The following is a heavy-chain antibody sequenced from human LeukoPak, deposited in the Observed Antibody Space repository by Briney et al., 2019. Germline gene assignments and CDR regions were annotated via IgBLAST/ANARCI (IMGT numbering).Heavy chain of an antibody. CDR2: INWNGGST. J-gene: IGHJ4*02. CDR3: ARDLYSSSWYFVSPGGY. Sequence: GGSLRLSCAASGFTFDDYGMSWVRQAPGKGLEWVSGINWNGGSTGYADSVKGRFTISRDNAKNSLYLQMNSLGAEDTALYYCARDLYSSSWYFVSPGGYWGQGTLVTVFS. V-gene: IGHV3-20*04. D-gene: IGHD6-13*01. CDR1: GFTFDDYG.